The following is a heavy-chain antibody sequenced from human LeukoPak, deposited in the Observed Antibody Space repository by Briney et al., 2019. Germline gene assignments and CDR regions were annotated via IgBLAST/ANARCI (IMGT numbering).Heavy chain of an antibody. CDR2: INHSGST. D-gene: IGHD3-10*01. J-gene: IGHJ4*02. V-gene: IGHV4-34*01. Sequence: SETLSLTCAVYGGSFSGYYWSWIRQPPGKGLEWIGEINHSGSTNYNPSLKSRVTISVDTSKNQFSLKLSSVTAADTAVYYCARGRGVWFREFMRYYFDYWGQGTLVTVSS. CDR3: ARGRGVWFREFMRYYFDY. CDR1: GGSFSGYY.